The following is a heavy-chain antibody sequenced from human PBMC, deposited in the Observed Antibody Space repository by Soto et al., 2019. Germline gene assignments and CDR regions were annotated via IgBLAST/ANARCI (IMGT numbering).Heavy chain of an antibody. CDR3: AKAEQWLVHYFDY. CDR1: GFTFSSYG. D-gene: IGHD6-19*01. CDR2: ISYDGSNK. V-gene: IGHV3-30*18. J-gene: IGHJ4*02. Sequence: VQLVESGGGVVQPGRSLRLSCAASGFTFSSYGMHWVRQAPGKGLEWVAVISYDGSNKYYADSVKGRFTISRDNSKNTLYLQMNSLRAEDTAVYYCAKAEQWLVHYFDYWGQGTLVTVSS.